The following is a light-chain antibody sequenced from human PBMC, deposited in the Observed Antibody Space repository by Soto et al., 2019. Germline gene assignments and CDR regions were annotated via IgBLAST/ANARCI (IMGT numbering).Light chain of an antibody. J-gene: IGLJ2*01. Sequence: QSVLTQPPSASGTPGQRVTISCSGSSSNVGSNTVNWYQQLPGTAPKLLIYSNNQRPSGVPDRFSGSKSDTSASLAISGLRSEDEADYYCAAWDDSLNVVVFGGGTKLTVL. CDR3: AAWDDSLNVVV. CDR1: SSNVGSNT. V-gene: IGLV1-44*01. CDR2: SNN.